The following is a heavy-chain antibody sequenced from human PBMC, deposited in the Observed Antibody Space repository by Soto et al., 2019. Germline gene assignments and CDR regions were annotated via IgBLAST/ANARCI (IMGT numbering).Heavy chain of an antibody. D-gene: IGHD2-8*01. CDR2: TYYRSKWYN. J-gene: IGHJ5*02. CDR1: GDSVSSNSAA. Sequence: PSQTLSLTCAISGDSVSSNSAAWNWIRQSPSRGLEWLGRTYYRSKWYNDYAVSVKSRITINPDTSKNQFSLQLNSVTPEDTAVYYCARASFGVYARSPYNWFDPWGQGTLVTVSS. V-gene: IGHV6-1*01. CDR3: ARASFGVYARSPYNWFDP.